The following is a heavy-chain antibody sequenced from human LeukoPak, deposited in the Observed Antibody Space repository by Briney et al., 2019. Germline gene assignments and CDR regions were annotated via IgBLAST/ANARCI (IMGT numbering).Heavy chain of an antibody. CDR1: GGSISSYY. J-gene: IGHJ4*02. CDR3: ARGGRSGSYSLDY. Sequence: SETLSLTCTVSGGSISSYYWSWIRQPPGKGLEWIGYIYYSGSTNYNPSLKSRVTISVDTSKNQFSLKLSSVTAADTAVYYCARGGRSGSYSLDYWGQGTLVTVSS. CDR2: IYYSGST. V-gene: IGHV4-59*01. D-gene: IGHD1-26*01.